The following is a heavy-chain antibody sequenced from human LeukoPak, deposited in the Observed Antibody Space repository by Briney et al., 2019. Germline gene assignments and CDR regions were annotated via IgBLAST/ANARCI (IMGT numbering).Heavy chain of an antibody. CDR1: GFTFSNYW. V-gene: IGHV3-74*01. J-gene: IGHJ4*02. Sequence: GGSLRLSCAASGFTFSNYWMHWVRQVPGKGLVCVSRINIDGTSTSYADSVKGRFTISRDNAKDALYLQMNSLRAEDTAVYYCARGSSGWYGIDYWGQGALVNVSS. CDR3: ARGSSGWYGIDY. D-gene: IGHD6-19*01. CDR2: INIDGTST.